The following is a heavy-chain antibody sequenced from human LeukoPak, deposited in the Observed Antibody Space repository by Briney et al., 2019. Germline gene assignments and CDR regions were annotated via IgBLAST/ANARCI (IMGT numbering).Heavy chain of an antibody. V-gene: IGHV1-18*01. J-gene: IGHJ5*02. D-gene: IGHD3-3*01. Sequence: AASVKVSCTASGYTFTSYGISWVRQAPGQGLEWMGWISAYNGNTNYAQKLQGRVTMTTDTSTSTAYMELRSLRSDDTAVYYCARGLYRYYDFWSGYYNWFDPWGQGTLVTVSS. CDR1: GYTFTSYG. CDR3: ARGLYRYYDFWSGYYNWFDP. CDR2: ISAYNGNT.